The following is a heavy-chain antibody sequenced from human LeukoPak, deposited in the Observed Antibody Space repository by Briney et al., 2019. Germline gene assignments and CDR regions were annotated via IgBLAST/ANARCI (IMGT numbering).Heavy chain of an antibody. D-gene: IGHD4-17*01. V-gene: IGHV3-7*01. CDR2: IQEDGSAQ. J-gene: IGHJ4*02. Sequence: GGPLRLSCAASGFTFSNYWMSWVRQAPGKGLEWVGNIQEDGSAQYYVDSVKGRFTISRDNAKNSLYLQMSSLRVDDTAVYYCARVAYGDRYWGQGTLVTVSP. CDR3: ARVAYGDRY. CDR1: GFTFSNYW.